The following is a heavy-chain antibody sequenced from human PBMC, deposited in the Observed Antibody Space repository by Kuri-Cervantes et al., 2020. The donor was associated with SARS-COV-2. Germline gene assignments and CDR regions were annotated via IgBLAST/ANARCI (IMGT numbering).Heavy chain of an antibody. V-gene: IGHV4-59*08. CDR2: IYYTGST. D-gene: IGHD3-10*01. J-gene: IGHJ4*02. CDR3: ASGYYGSGSYYGDPFSN. CDR1: GGSINSNY. Sequence: SETLSLTCTVSGGSINSNYWSWIRQPPGKGLEWIGYIYYTGSTNYNPSLKSRVTISVDTSKKQFSLKLSSVTAADTAVYYCASGYYGSGSYYGDPFSNWGQGTLVTVSS.